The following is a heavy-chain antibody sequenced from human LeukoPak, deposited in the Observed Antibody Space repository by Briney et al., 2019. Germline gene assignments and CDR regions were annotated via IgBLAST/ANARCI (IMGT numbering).Heavy chain of an antibody. V-gene: IGHV3-33*01. Sequence: GGSLRLSCATAGFTFSTFGIHWVRQTPGKGLEWAAAIQSDGSKQYYGDSVKGRFTISRDSSKNTVYLQMNSLRDEDTAVYYCARDVDTSSHSSQLDPWGQGALVTVSS. J-gene: IGHJ5*02. CDR3: ARDVDTSSHSSQLDP. D-gene: IGHD5-18*01. CDR2: IQSDGSKQ. CDR1: GFTFSTFG.